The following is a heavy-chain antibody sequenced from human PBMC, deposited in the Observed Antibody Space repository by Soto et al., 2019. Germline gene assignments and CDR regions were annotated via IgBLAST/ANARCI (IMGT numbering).Heavy chain of an antibody. Sequence: PSETLSLTCGVFGGSISNSNWWTWVRQPPGKGLEWIGEIYHTGSTNYNSSLMSRVTISLDKPNNQFSLKLSSVTAADTAVYYCAHRPIVGAAIWGQGPLVTVSS. CDR1: GGSISNSNW. J-gene: IGHJ4*02. V-gene: IGHV4-4*02. D-gene: IGHD1-26*01. CDR3: AHRPIVGAAI. CDR2: IYHTGST.